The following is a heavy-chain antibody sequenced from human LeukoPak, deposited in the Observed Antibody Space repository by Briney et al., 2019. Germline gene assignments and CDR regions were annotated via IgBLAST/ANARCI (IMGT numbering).Heavy chain of an antibody. CDR1: GYSFTSYW. D-gene: IGHD3-22*01. J-gene: IGHJ3*02. V-gene: IGHV5-51*01. Sequence: GESLRISCKGSGYSFTSYWIGWVRQMPGKGLEWMGIIYPGDSDTRYSPSFQGQVTISADKSISTAYLQWSSLKASDTAMYYCAGGGLYYYDSSGYPGAFDIWGQGTMVTVSS. CDR2: IYPGDSDT. CDR3: AGGGLYYYDSSGYPGAFDI.